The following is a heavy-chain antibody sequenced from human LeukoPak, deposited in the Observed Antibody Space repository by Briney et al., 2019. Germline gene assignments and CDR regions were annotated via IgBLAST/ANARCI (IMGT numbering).Heavy chain of an antibody. CDR2: IFSSGST. J-gene: IGHJ4*02. CDR1: GGFISSYY. Sequence: SETLSLTCTVSGGFISSYYWGWLRQPAGKGLEWIGRIFSSGSTNYNPSLKSRVTMSVDTSNNQFSLKLSSVTAADTAVYYCARMDYGGTLWYFDYWGQGTLVTVSS. D-gene: IGHD4-23*01. V-gene: IGHV4-4*07. CDR3: ARMDYGGTLWYFDY.